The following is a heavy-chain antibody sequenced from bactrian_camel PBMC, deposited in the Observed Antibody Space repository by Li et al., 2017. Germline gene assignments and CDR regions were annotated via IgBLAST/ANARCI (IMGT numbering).Heavy chain of an antibody. Sequence: HVQLVESGGGLVQPEGSLRLSCTASGFTSSLYYMTWVRQAPGKGLEWLASIGIDGKITYYADSAKGRFTISRDDAKNTMYLQMNMLKSEDTALYYCASDPGGSSSGNNYWGHGTQVTVS. CDR3: ASDPGGSSSGNNY. CDR2: IGIDGKIT. CDR1: GFTSSLYY. J-gene: IGHJ4*01. D-gene: IGHD2*01. V-gene: IGHV3-2*01.